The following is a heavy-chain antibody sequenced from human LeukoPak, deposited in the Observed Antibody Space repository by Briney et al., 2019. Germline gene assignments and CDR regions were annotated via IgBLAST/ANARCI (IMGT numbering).Heavy chain of an antibody. CDR1: GYTFTGYY. CDR2: INPNSGGK. Sequence: ASVKVSCKASGYTFTGYYMHWVRQAPGQGLEWMGWINPNSGGKNYQQKLQGRLPMPSHTSISTAYMELSRLRSDDTAVCYCARDIAAADNCFDSWGQGTLVTVSS. D-gene: IGHD6-13*01. CDR3: ARDIAAADNCFDS. V-gene: IGHV1-2*02. J-gene: IGHJ5*01.